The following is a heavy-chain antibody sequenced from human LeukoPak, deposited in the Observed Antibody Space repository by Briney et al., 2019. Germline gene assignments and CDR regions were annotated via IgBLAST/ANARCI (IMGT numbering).Heavy chain of an antibody. V-gene: IGHV3-33*01. CDR3: AGNYGPYYFDY. Sequence: GRTLRLSCTASGFTFSNYGMHWVRQAPGKGLEWVAVIWYDGSNKYYADSVKGRFTISRDNSKNTLYLQMNSLRAEDTAVYYCAGNYGPYYFDYWGQGTLVTVSS. D-gene: IGHD3-10*01. CDR2: IWYDGSNK. CDR1: GFTFSNYG. J-gene: IGHJ4*02.